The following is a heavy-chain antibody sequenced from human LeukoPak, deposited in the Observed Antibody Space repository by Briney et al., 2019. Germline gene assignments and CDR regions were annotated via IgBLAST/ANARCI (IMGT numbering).Heavy chain of an antibody. CDR3: AKVGDSSGYYYFDY. Sequence: GGSLRLSCAASRFTFSSYSMNWARQAPGKGLEWVSAISGSGGSTYYADSVKGRFTISRDNSKNTLYLQMNSLRAEDTAVYYCAKVGDSSGYYYFDYWGQGTLVTVSS. D-gene: IGHD3-22*01. J-gene: IGHJ4*02. V-gene: IGHV3-23*01. CDR1: RFTFSSYS. CDR2: ISGSGGST.